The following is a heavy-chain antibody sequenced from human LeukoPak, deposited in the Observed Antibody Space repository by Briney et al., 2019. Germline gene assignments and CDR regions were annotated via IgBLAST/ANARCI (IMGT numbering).Heavy chain of an antibody. CDR2: IIPIFGTA. V-gene: IGHV1-69*01. Sequence: GSSVNVSCKASGGTFSIYAISWVRQAPGQGLEWMGGIIPIFGTANYAQKFQGRVTITADESTSTAYMELSSLRSEDTAVYYCAVCLGIGTHWFDPWGQGTLVTVSS. D-gene: IGHD1-26*01. CDR1: GGTFSIYA. CDR3: AVCLGIGTHWFDP. J-gene: IGHJ5*02.